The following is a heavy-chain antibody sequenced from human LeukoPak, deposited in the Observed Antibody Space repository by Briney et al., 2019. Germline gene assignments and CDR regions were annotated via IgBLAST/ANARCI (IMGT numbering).Heavy chain of an antibody. CDR2: IRSKTYGATT. CDR1: GFTFSSYG. J-gene: IGHJ5*02. CDR3: SRDYEWHRFDP. D-gene: IGHD2-8*01. V-gene: IGHV3-49*04. Sequence: PGGSLRLSCAASGFTFSSYGMHWVRQAPGKGLEWVGLIRSKTYGATTEYAASVKGRFIISRDDSKSIAYLQMNSLKIEDTAVYYCSRDYEWHRFDPWGQGTLVTVSS.